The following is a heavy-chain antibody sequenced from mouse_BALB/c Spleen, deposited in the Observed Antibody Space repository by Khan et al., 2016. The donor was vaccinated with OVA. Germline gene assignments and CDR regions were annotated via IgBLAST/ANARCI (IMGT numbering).Heavy chain of an antibody. D-gene: IGHD1-1*02. V-gene: IGHV2-6-5*01. Sequence: QVQLKESGPGLVAPSQSLSITCTVSGFSLTDYGVSWIRQPPGKGLEWLGLIWGGGSTYYNSVLKSRLSISKDHSKSPVFLKMNSLQTDDTAMYYCAKLLWSHYYAMDYWGQGTSVTVAS. J-gene: IGHJ4*01. CDR1: GFSLTDYG. CDR2: IWGGGST. CDR3: AKLLWSHYYAMDY.